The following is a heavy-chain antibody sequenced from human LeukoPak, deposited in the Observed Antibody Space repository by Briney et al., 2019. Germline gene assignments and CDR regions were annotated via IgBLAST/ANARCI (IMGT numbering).Heavy chain of an antibody. Sequence: GRSLRLSCAGSGFIFNNYAMHWVRHPPGKGLEWDSGISWNSGSIDYADSVKGRFTISRDNAKNSLYLQMNSLRVEDTAFYYCAKDNRRHYTSGPNPDSLHWGQGALVTVSS. CDR2: ISWNSGSI. CDR3: AKDNRRHYTSGPNPDSLH. V-gene: IGHV3-9*01. D-gene: IGHD6-19*01. CDR1: GFIFNNYA. J-gene: IGHJ4*02.